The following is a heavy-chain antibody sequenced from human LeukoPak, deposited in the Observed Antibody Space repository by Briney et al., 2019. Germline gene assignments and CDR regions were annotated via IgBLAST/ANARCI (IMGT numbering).Heavy chain of an antibody. D-gene: IGHD2-15*01. V-gene: IGHV4-4*07. CDR2: IYTSGST. CDR3: ARDMAATVWYFDL. Sequence: SETLSLTCTVSGGSVSSYYWSWIRQPAGKGLEWIGRIYTSGSTNYNPSLKGRVTMSVDTSKNQFSLKLSSVTAADTAVYYCARDMAATVWYFDLWGRGTLVTVSS. CDR1: GGSVSSYY. J-gene: IGHJ2*01.